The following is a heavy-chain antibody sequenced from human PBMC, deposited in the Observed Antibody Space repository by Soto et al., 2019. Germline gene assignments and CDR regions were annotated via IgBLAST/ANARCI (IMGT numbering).Heavy chain of an antibody. CDR2: INPSGGST. Sequence: GASVKVSCKASGYTFTSYYMHWVRQAPGQGLEWMGIINPSGGSTSYAQKFQGRVTMTRDTSTSTVYMELSSLRSEDTAVYYCARDPTADKYYDFWSGYFPTNWFDPWGQGTLVTVLL. V-gene: IGHV1-46*01. CDR1: GYTFTSYY. D-gene: IGHD3-3*01. J-gene: IGHJ5*02. CDR3: ARDPTADKYYDFWSGYFPTNWFDP.